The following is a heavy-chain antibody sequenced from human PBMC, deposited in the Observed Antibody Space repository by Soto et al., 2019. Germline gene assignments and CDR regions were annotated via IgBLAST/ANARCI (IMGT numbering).Heavy chain of an antibody. CDR2: ISGSGGST. CDR3: AKDLLVGGTRDY. CDR1: GFPFSTYG. J-gene: IGHJ4*02. V-gene: IGHV3-23*01. Sequence: GGSLRLSCAASGFPFSTYGMSWVRKAPGKGLEWVSAISGSGGSTYYADSVKGRFTISRDNSKNTLYLQMNSLRAEDTAVYYCAKDLLVGGTRDYWGQGTPVTVSS. D-gene: IGHD1-26*01.